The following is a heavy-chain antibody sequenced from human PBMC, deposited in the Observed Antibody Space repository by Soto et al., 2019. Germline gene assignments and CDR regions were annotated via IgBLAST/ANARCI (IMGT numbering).Heavy chain of an antibody. D-gene: IGHD6-13*01. J-gene: IGHJ2*01. V-gene: IGHV4-31*03. Sequence: QVQLQESGPGLVKPSQTLSLTCTVSGGSISSGGYYWSWIRQHPGKGLEWIGYIYYSGSTYYNPSLKSRVTLSVDTSKNQFSLKLSSVTAADTAVYYCARTIEIIAAAGSYWYFDLWGRGTLVTVSS. CDR3: ARTIEIIAAAGSYWYFDL. CDR2: IYYSGST. CDR1: GGSISSGGYY.